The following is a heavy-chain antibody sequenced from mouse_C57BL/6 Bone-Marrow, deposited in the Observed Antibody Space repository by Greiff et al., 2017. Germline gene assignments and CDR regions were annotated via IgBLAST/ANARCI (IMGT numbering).Heavy chain of an antibody. CDR2: IRSKSNNYAT. Sequence: DVKLVESGGGLAQPTGSLKLSCAASGFSFNTYAMNWVRQAPGKGLEWVARIRSKSNNYATYYADSVKDRFTISRDDSESMLYLQMSNLKTEDTAMYYCLRSAWFAYWGQGTLVTVSA. CDR3: LRSAWFAY. J-gene: IGHJ3*01. CDR1: GFSFNTYA. D-gene: IGHD1-1*01. V-gene: IGHV10-1*01.